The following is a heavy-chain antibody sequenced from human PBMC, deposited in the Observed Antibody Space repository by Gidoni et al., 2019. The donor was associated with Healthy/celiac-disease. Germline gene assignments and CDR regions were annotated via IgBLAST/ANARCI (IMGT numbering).Heavy chain of an antibody. CDR2: INRDGSVT. V-gene: IGHV3-74*01. J-gene: IGHJ4*02. CDR3: ARGGYSYECDN. D-gene: IGHD5-18*01. CDR1: AFIFSSHW. Sequence: ELQLVESGGGSVQPGGSLRFYCAASAFIFSSHWMHWVRQAPGKGLMWVSRINRDGSVTSYADSVKGRFTISRDNDKNTLYLQMNSLRAEDTAVYYCARGGYSYECDNWGQGTLVTVSS.